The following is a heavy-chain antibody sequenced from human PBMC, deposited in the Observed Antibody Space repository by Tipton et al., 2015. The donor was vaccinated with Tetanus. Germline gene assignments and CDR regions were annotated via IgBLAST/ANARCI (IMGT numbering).Heavy chain of an antibody. CDR2: ISPYNGNT. CDR3: ARLSQSLYGTLMQRWFDP. V-gene: IGHV1-18*04. CDR1: GYTFTSYG. Sequence: QLVQSGAEVKKPGASVKVSCKASGYTFTSYGISWVRQAPGQGLEWMGWISPYNGNTNYAQKLQGRVTMTTDTSTSTAYMELRSLRSDDTAVYYCARLSQSLYGTLMQRWFDPWGQGTLVTVSS. J-gene: IGHJ5*02. D-gene: IGHD3-16*02.